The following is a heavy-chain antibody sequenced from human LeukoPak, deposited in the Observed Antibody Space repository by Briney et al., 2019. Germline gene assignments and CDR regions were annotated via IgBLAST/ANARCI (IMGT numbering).Heavy chain of an antibody. V-gene: IGHV1-2*02. D-gene: IGHD3-9*01. J-gene: IGHJ4*02. CDR1: GYTFTGYY. Sequence: ASVRVSCMASGYTFTGYYMHCVRQAPGQGLEWMGWINPNSGGTNYEQKFQGRVTMTRETSISTAYMELSRLRSDDTAVYYCARDYDILPGPPTHEFDYWGQGTLVTVSS. CDR3: ARDYDILPGPPTHEFDY. CDR2: INPNSGGT.